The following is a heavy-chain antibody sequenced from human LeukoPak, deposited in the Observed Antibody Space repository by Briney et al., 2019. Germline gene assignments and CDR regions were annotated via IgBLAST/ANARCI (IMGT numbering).Heavy chain of an antibody. Sequence: GGSLRLSCAASGFTVSSNYMSWVRQAPGKGLEWVSGIKGRFTISRDNSKNTLYLQMNSLRVEDTAVYYCASRNYAQLADYNNYNYYYGMDVGGQGTTVTVSS. CDR2: I. V-gene: IGHV3-53*01. J-gene: IGHJ6*02. D-gene: IGHD4-11*01. CDR3: ASRNYAQLADYNNYNYYYGMDV. CDR1: GFTVSSNY.